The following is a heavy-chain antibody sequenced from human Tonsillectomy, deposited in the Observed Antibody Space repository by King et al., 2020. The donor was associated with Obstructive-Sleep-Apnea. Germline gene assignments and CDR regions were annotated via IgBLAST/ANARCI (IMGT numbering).Heavy chain of an antibody. V-gene: IGHV4-31*03. D-gene: IGHD3-16*01. CDR1: GGSISSGGYY. J-gene: IGHJ4*02. Sequence: QLQESGPGLVKPSQTLSLTFTVSGGSISSGGYYWSWIRQHPGKGLEWIGYIYYSGSTYYNPSLKSRVTISVDTSKNQFSLKLSSVPAADTAVYYCARDRRVDYDYVWVTYWGYFDYWGQGTLVTVSS. CDR3: ARDRRVDYDYVWVTYWGYFDY. CDR2: IYYSGST.